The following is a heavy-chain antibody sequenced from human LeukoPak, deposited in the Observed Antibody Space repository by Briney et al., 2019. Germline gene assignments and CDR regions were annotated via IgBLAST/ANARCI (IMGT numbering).Heavy chain of an antibody. J-gene: IGHJ4*02. V-gene: IGHV3-13*01. CDR2: IGTAGDT. CDR1: GFTFSSYD. CDR3: ARDFSPYWFGEHKRDY. D-gene: IGHD3-10*01. Sequence: GGSLRLSCAASGFTFSSYDMHWVRQATGKGLEWVSAIGTAGDTYYPGSVKGRFTISRDNAKNSLYLQMNSLRAEDTAVYYCARDFSPYWFGEHKRDYWGQGTLVTVSS.